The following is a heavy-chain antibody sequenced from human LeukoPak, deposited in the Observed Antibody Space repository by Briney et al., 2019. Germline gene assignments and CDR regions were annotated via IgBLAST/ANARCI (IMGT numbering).Heavy chain of an antibody. J-gene: IGHJ6*03. CDR3: ARETQEAYSSSWGLYDSHYYMDA. CDR1: SVSYY. D-gene: IGHD6-13*01. CDR2: SSSSGGA. Sequence: SETLSLTCTVSSVSYYWPWIRQPAGKGLEWIGQSSSSGGATYNPSLKSRVTISLDTSENHFSRKLKSVTAADTAVYYCARETQEAYSSSWGLYDSHYYMDAWGKGTTVTVSS. V-gene: IGHV4-4*07.